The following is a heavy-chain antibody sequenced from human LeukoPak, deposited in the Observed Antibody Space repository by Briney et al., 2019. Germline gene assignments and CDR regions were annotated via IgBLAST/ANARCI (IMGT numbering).Heavy chain of an antibody. CDR1: GFTFDDYT. Sequence: GGSLRLSCAASGFTFDDYTMHWVRQAPGKGLEWVSLISWDGGSTYYADSVKGRFTISRDNSKNPLYLQMNSLRTEDTALYYCAKDGGNCSGGSCYFDYWGQGTLVTVSS. J-gene: IGHJ4*02. CDR2: ISWDGGST. D-gene: IGHD2-15*01. V-gene: IGHV3-43*01. CDR3: AKDGGNCSGGSCYFDY.